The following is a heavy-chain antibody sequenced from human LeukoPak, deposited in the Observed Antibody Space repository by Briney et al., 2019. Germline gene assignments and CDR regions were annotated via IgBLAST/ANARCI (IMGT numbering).Heavy chain of an antibody. Sequence: SQTLSLTCTVSGGSISSGSYYWSWIRQPPGKGLEWIGYIYYSGSTNYNPSLKSRVTISVDTSKNQFSLKLSSVTAADTAVYYCARHRVDYDTSRDAFDIWGQGTMVTVSS. CDR2: IYYSGST. D-gene: IGHD4-17*01. V-gene: IGHV4-61*01. CDR1: GGSISSGSYY. CDR3: ARHRVDYDTSRDAFDI. J-gene: IGHJ3*02.